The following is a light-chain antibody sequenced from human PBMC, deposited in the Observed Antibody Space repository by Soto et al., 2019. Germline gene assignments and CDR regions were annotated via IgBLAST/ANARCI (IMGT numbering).Light chain of an antibody. CDR2: DAS. CDR3: QQRNDWEWT. CDR1: QSVSYS. Sequence: ELVLTQSPATLALSPGERATLSCRASQSVSYSLAWYQQKPGQTPRLRIYDASNRATGIPARFSGSGSGTDFTIDMSSLAAEDFGVYYCQQRNDWEWTFGQGTKVDIK. V-gene: IGKV3-11*01. J-gene: IGKJ1*01.